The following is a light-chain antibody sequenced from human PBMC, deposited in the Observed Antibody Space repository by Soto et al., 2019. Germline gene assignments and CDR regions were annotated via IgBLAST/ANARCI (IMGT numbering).Light chain of an antibody. CDR2: GAS. J-gene: IGKJ1*01. V-gene: IGKV3-15*01. Sequence: ETVMPQYHATLPVSPGERATLSCRASQNVRSNLAWYQQKPGQPPRLLIYGASTRATGVPARFSGSGSGTEFTLTINSLQSEDFALYYCQEYDNWPLWTFGQGTKVDIK. CDR3: QEYDNWPLWT. CDR1: QNVRSN.